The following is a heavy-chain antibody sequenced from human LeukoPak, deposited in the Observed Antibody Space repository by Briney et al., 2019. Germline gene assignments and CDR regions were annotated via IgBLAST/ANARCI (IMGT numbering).Heavy chain of an antibody. CDR3: SRDRHCIGSTCYGL. D-gene: IGHD2-2*01. V-gene: IGHV3-11*04. CDR2: ISSSGGTI. CDR1: GFTFSDYY. Sequence: PGGSLRLSCAAPGFTFSDYYMSWIRQAPGKGLEWVSYISSSGGTIYYADSVKGRFTISRDNAKNSLYLQMNSLRAEDTAVYYCSRDRHCIGSTCYGLWGQGTRVTVSS. J-gene: IGHJ4*02.